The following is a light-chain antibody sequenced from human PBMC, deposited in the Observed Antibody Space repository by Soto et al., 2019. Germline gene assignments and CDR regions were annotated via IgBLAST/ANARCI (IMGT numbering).Light chain of an antibody. J-gene: IGKJ3*01. CDR2: AAS. Sequence: SMSPFTVSASVRDRGSITCRAWQCISSYIAWYQQKPGKAPKLLIYAASTLQSGVPSRFSGSGSGTDFTLTISCLQPEDFATYYCKQLACHPRTFGPGTKVDI. CDR3: KQLACHPRT. V-gene: IGKV1-9*01. CDR1: QCISSY.